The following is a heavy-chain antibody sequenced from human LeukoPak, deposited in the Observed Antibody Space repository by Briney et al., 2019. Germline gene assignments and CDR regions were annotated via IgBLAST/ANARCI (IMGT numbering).Heavy chain of an antibody. CDR1: GFSLSGYW. V-gene: IGHV3-48*01. CDR3: ASQSYSSSWYHLRPGTGTLDY. CDR2: ISSSSSTI. J-gene: IGHJ4*02. D-gene: IGHD6-13*01. Sequence: PGGSLRLSCVASGFSLSGYWMYWVRQAPGKGLEWVSYISSSSSTIYYADSVKGRFTITRDNAKNSLYLQMNSLRAEDTAVYYCASQSYSSSWYHLRPGTGTLDYWGQGTLVTVSS.